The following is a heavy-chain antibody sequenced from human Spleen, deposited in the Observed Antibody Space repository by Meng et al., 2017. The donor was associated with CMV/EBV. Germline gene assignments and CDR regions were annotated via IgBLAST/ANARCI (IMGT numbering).Heavy chain of an antibody. CDR1: GFRFDSHW. J-gene: IGHJ4*02. V-gene: IGHV3-7*03. CDR2: INQRGSEV. D-gene: IGHD3-22*01. Sequence: GESLKISCAASGFRFDSHWMGWVRQAPGKGLEWVANINQRGSEVYYLDSVRGRFTISRDNTKNSLYLQMNSLRAEDTAVFYCAKDGIEGYYDSSGYYDYWGQGTLVTVSS. CDR3: AKDGIEGYYDSSGYYDY.